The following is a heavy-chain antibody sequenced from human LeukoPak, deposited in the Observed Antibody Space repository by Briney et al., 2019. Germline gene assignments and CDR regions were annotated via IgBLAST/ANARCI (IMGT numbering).Heavy chain of an antibody. CDR1: GGSLSSGSDY. CDR2: IYTSGST. CDR3: ARVYHLSTWFGEPV. D-gene: IGHD3-10*01. J-gene: IGHJ6*04. V-gene: IGHV4-61*02. Sequence: SETLSLTCTVSGGSLSSGSDYWGSIRQPAGKGLEWIGRIYTSGSTTYNPALKTRATISVDTSKNQYSLKLSYVTAVDTAGYYFARVYHLSTWFGEPVWGKGTTVTVSS.